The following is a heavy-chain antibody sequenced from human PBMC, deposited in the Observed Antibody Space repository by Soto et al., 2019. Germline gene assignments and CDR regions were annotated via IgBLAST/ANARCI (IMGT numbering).Heavy chain of an antibody. Sequence: SETLSLTCAVYGGSFSGYYWSWIRQPPGKGLEWIGEINHSGSTNYNPSLKSRVTISVDTSKNQFSLKLSSVTAADTAVYYCARVRAYDYVWGSYRTGSFDYWGQGTLVTVSS. V-gene: IGHV4-34*01. CDR1: GGSFSGYY. CDR3: ARVRAYDYVWGSYRTGSFDY. J-gene: IGHJ4*02. D-gene: IGHD3-16*02. CDR2: INHSGST.